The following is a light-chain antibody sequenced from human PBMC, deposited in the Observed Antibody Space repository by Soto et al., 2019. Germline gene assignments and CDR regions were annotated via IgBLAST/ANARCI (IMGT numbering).Light chain of an antibody. CDR2: DAS. CDR1: QSISSS. J-gene: IGKJ1*01. Sequence: DIQMTQSPSTLSASVGDRVTITCRASQSISSSLAWYQQEPGKAHKLLIYDASSLESGVPSRFSGSGSGTEFTLTISSLQPDDFATYYCQQYDSYSPWTFGQGTKVDIK. CDR3: QQYDSYSPWT. V-gene: IGKV1-5*01.